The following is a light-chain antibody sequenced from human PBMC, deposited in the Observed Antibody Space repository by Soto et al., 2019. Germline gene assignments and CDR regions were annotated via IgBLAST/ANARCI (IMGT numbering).Light chain of an antibody. Sequence: EIVLTQSPGTLSLSPGERATLSCRASQSVSTNYLAWYQQKPGQAPRLLIYGASSRATGIPDRFSGSGSGTDVTLTLSRLEPEDIAVYYCQQYGSLFGQGTKVEIK. CDR1: QSVSTNY. J-gene: IGKJ1*01. CDR3: QQYGSL. CDR2: GAS. V-gene: IGKV3-20*01.